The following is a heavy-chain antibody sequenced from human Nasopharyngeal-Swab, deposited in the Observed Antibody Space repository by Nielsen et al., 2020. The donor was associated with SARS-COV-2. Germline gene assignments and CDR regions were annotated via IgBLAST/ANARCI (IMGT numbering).Heavy chain of an antibody. V-gene: IGHV4-34*01. CDR2: INHSGST. Sequence: SETLSLTCAASGGSFSYYFWTWIRQTPGKGMEWIGEINHSGSTNYNPSLKSRATIEVDTSKNQFSLKLRSVTSADTAVYYCARGRNIASRLLDSWDQGALVIVSS. CDR3: ARGRNIASRLLDS. D-gene: IGHD6-6*01. J-gene: IGHJ4*02. CDR1: GGSFSYYF.